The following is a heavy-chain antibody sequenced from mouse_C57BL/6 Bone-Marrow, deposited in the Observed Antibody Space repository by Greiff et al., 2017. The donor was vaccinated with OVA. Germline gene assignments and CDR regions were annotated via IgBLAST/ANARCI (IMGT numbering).Heavy chain of an antibody. CDR1: GYSITSGYY. V-gene: IGHV3-6*01. Sequence: EVKLMESGPGLVKPSQSLSLTCSVTGYSITSGYYWNWLRQFPGNKLEWMGYISYDGSNNYNPSLKNLISITSDTSKNQFFLKLNSVTTEDTATYYCARDRDVPAWFAYWGQGTLVTVSA. D-gene: IGHD3-1*01. CDR2: ISYDGSN. J-gene: IGHJ3*01. CDR3: ARDRDVPAWFAY.